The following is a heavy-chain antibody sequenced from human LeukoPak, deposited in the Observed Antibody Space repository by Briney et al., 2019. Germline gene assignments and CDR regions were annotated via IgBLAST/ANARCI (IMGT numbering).Heavy chain of an antibody. V-gene: IGHV3-21*01. J-gene: IGHJ4*02. Sequence: GSLRLSCAASGFTFSSYSMNWVRQAPGKGLEWVSAISSSSSYIYYADSVKGRFTISRDNAKNSLYLQMNSLRAEDTAVYYCARVSSKGVDYWGQGTLVTVSS. CDR2: ISSSSSYI. CDR1: GFTFSSYS. CDR3: ARVSSKGVDY. D-gene: IGHD3-16*01.